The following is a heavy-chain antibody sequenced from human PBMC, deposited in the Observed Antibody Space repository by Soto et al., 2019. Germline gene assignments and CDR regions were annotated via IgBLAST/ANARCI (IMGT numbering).Heavy chain of an antibody. CDR2: TSAYNGNT. D-gene: IGHD3-22*01. CDR1: GYTFTSYG. CDR3: ATQTGLFPLRDYYYGMDV. J-gene: IGHJ6*02. V-gene: IGHV1-18*01. Sequence: QVQLVQSGAEVKKPGASVKVSCKASGYTFTSYGISWVRQAPGQVLEWMGWTSAYNGNTNYAQKLQGRVTMTTDTSTSTAYMELRSLRSDDTAVYYCATQTGLFPLRDYYYGMDVWGQGTTVTVSS.